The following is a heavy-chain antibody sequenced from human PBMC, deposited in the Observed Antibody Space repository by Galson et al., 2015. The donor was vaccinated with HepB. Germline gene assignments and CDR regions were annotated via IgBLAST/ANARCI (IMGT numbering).Heavy chain of an antibody. CDR1: GDSVSSIYAV. Sequence: CAISGDSVSSIYAVWNWIRQSPSRGLEWLGRTSYRSKWIYDYAESVKSRITITPDTSKNLVPLQLHSVTPADAAVYYCAYGVDVWGQGTTVTVSS. CDR2: TSYRSKWIY. J-gene: IGHJ6*02. CDR3: AYGVDV. V-gene: IGHV6-1*01.